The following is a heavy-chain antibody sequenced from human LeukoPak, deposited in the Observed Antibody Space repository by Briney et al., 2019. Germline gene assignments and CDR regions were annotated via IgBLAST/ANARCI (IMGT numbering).Heavy chain of an antibody. Sequence: GGSLRLSCAASGFTFSSYAMHWVRQAPGKGLEYVSAISSNGGSTYYANSVKGRFTISRDNSKNTLYLQMGSLRAEDMAVYYGARAYDIWNWSDPGGQGPLVTVSS. CDR2: ISSNGGST. CDR1: GFTFSSYA. J-gene: IGHJ5*02. CDR3: ARAYDIWNWSDP. V-gene: IGHV3-64*01. D-gene: IGHD3-9*01.